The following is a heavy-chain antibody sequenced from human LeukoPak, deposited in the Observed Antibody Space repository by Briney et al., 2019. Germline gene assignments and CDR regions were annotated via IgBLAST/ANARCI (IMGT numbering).Heavy chain of an antibody. CDR2: IYYSGST. CDR3: AKGRLPYYYGMDV. J-gene: IGHJ6*02. Sequence: MPSETLSLTCTVSGGSISSYYWSWIRQPPGKGLEWIGYIYYSGSTNYNPSLKSRVTISVDTSKNQFSLKLSSVTAADTAVYYCAKGRLPYYYGMDVWGQGTTVTVSS. V-gene: IGHV4-59*01. CDR1: GGSISSYY. D-gene: IGHD4-11*01.